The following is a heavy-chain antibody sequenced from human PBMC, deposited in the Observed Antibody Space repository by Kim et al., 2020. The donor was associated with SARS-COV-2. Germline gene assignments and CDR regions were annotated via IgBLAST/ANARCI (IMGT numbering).Heavy chain of an antibody. D-gene: IGHD3-22*01. J-gene: IGHJ4*02. CDR1: GFTFSSYS. V-gene: IGHV3-21*01. CDR3: ARVRWNSGYPLGVDY. Sequence: GGSLRLSCAASGFTFSSYSMNWVRQAPGKGLEWVSSISSSSSYIYYADSVKGRFTISRDNAKNSLYLQMNSLRAEDTAVYYCARVRWNSGYPLGVDYWGQGTLVTVSS. CDR2: ISSSSSYI.